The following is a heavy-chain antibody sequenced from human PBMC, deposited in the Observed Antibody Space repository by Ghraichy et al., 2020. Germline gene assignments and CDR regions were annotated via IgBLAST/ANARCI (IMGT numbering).Heavy chain of an antibody. D-gene: IGHD6-13*01. CDR2: ISGTGAST. J-gene: IGHJ4*02. CDR1: GFTFSSYA. Sequence: LSLTCVASGFTFSSYAMSWVRQAPGQGLEWVSAISGTGASTYYADSVKGRFTISRDNSKNTLYLQMNSLGAEDTAVYYCAKKDSSWYYFDYWGQGTLVTVSS. V-gene: IGHV3-23*01. CDR3: AKKDSSWYYFDY.